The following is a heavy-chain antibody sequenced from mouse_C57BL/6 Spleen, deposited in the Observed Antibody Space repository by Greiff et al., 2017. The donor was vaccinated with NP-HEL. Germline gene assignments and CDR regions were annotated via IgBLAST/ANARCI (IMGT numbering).Heavy chain of an antibody. CDR3: VRHEGLRLYAMDY. J-gene: IGHJ4*01. V-gene: IGHV10-1*01. CDR1: GFSFNTYA. D-gene: IGHD2-4*01. CDR2: IRSTSNNYAT. Sequence: EVKLMESGGGLVQPKGSLKLSCAASGFSFNTYAMNWVRQAPGKGLEWVARIRSTSNNYATYYADSVKDRFTISRDDSESMLYLQMNNLKTEDTAMYYCVRHEGLRLYAMDYWGQGTSVTVSS.